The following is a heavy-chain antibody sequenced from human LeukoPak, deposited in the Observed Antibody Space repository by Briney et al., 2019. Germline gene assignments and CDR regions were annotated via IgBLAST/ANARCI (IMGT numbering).Heavy chain of an antibody. J-gene: IGHJ4*02. D-gene: IGHD3-10*01. Sequence: GESLKISCKGSGYSFTSYWIGWVRQMSRKGLEWMGMIYPGDSDTRYSPSFQGQVTISADKSISTAFLQWSSLKASDTAMYYCVRGGGEQQVDYWGQGTLVTVSS. CDR2: IYPGDSDT. V-gene: IGHV5-51*01. CDR3: VRGGGEQQVDY. CDR1: GYSFTSYW.